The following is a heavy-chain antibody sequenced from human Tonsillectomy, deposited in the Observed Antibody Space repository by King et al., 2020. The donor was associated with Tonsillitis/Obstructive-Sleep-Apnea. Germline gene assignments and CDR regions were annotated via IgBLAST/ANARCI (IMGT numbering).Heavy chain of an antibody. D-gene: IGHD3-10*01. CDR3: AKAMVKGIIITIFDS. CDR1: GSTFSSYA. J-gene: IGHJ4*02. Sequence: VQLVESGGGLVQPGGSLRLSCAASGSTFSSYAMGLFRQAPGKGLEWVSTISVGGGSTYYPDSVKGRFTISRDNSKNTLYLQMNSLRAEDTAVYYCAKAMVKGIIITIFDSWGQGTLVTVSS. V-gene: IGHV3-23*04. CDR2: ISVGGGST.